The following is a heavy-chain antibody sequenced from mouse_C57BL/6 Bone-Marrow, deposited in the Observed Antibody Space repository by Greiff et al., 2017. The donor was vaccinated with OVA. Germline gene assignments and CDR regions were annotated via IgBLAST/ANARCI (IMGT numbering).Heavy chain of an antibody. Sequence: QVQLQHPGAELVRPGTSVKLSCKASGYTFTSYWMHWVKQRPGQGLEWIGVIDPSDSYTNYNQKFKGKATLTVDTSSSTAYMQLSSLTSEDSAVYYCARRYYYGSSCYYFDYWGQGTTLTVSS. CDR2: IDPSDSYT. V-gene: IGHV1-59*01. CDR1: GYTFTSYW. CDR3: ARRYYYGSSCYYFDY. J-gene: IGHJ2*01. D-gene: IGHD1-1*01.